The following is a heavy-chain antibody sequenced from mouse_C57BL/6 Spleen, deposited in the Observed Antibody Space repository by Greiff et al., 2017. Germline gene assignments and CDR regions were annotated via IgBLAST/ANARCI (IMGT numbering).Heavy chain of an antibody. J-gene: IGHJ2*01. V-gene: IGHV1-72*01. D-gene: IGHD1-1*01. CDR2: IDPNSGGT. Sequence: VQLQQSGAELVKPGASVKLSCKASGYTFTSYWMHWVQQRPGRGLEWIGRIDPNSGGTKYNEKFKSKGTLTVDKPSSTAYMQLSSLTAEDSAVYYCARGRVYGSSPKDYWGQGTTLTVSS. CDR3: ARGRVYGSSPKDY. CDR1: GYTFTSYW.